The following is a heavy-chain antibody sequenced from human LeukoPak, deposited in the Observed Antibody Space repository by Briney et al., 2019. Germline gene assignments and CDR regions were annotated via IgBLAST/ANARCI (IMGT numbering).Heavy chain of an antibody. CDR1: GYTFTSYY. V-gene: IGHV1-46*01. CDR2: INPSGGST. D-gene: IGHD1-26*01. CDR3: ARATVGATYFDY. Sequence: ASVKVSCTASGYTFTSYYMRWVRPAPGQGLEWMGIINPSGGSTSYAQKFQGRVTLTRDTSTSTVYMELSSLRSEDTAVYYCARATVGATYFDYWGQGTLVTVSS. J-gene: IGHJ4*02.